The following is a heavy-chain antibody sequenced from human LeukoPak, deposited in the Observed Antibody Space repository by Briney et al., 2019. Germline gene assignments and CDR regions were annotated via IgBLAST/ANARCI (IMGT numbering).Heavy chain of an antibody. CDR1: GFTFSSYA. J-gene: IGHJ4*02. Sequence: PGGSLRLSCAASGFTFSSYAMHWVRQAPGKGLEWVAVISYDGSNKYYADSVKGRFTISRDNSKNTLYLQMNSLRAEDTAVYYCARDDRVYSSRLDYRGQGTLVTVSS. CDR2: ISYDGSNK. CDR3: ARDDRVYSSRLDY. D-gene: IGHD6-13*01. V-gene: IGHV3-30*01.